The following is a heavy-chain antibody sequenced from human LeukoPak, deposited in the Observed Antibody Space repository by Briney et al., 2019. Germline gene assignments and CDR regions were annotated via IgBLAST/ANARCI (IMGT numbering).Heavy chain of an antibody. CDR1: GFSLSTSGVG. Sequence: ESGPTLVNPTQTLTLTCTFSGFSLSTSGVGVGWIRQPPGKALEWLALLYWNDDKRYSPSLESRLTITKDTSKNQVVLTMTNVDPVNTATYYCEQRPIQVFDYWGQGTLVTVSS. V-gene: IGHV2-5*01. CDR3: EQRPIQVFDY. J-gene: IGHJ4*02. CDR2: LYWNDDK. D-gene: IGHD2-21*01.